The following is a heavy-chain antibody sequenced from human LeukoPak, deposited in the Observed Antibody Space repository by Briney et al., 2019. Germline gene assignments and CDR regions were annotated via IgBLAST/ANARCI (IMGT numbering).Heavy chain of an antibody. V-gene: IGHV3-30-3*01. CDR2: ISYDGSNK. CDR1: GFTFSSYA. Sequence: AGGSLRLSCAASGFTFSSYAMHWVRQAPGKGLEWVAVISYDGSNKYYADSVKGRFTISRDNSKNTLYLQMNSLRAEDTAVYYCARERRRYYDSSGYPDYWGQGTLVTVSS. D-gene: IGHD3-22*01. CDR3: ARERRRYYDSSGYPDY. J-gene: IGHJ4*02.